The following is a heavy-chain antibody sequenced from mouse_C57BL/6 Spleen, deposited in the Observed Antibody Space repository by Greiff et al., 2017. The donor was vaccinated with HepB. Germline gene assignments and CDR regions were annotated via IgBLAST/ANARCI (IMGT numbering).Heavy chain of an antibody. J-gene: IGHJ4*01. V-gene: IGHV3-6*01. Sequence: ESGPGLVKPSQSLSLTCSVTGYSITSGYYWNWIRQFPGNKLEWMGYISYDGSNNYNPSLKNRISITRDTSKNQFFLKLNSVTTEDTATYYCARAYSPPYAMDYWGQGTSVTVSS. CDR3: ARAYSPPYAMDY. CDR1: GYSITSGYY. CDR2: ISYDGSN. D-gene: IGHD2-10*01.